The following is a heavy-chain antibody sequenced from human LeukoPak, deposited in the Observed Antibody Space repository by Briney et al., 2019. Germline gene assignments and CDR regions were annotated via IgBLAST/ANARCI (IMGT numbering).Heavy chain of an antibody. CDR2: ISSDGSST. J-gene: IGHJ4*02. D-gene: IGHD3-22*01. CDR1: GFTFSSYW. Sequence: GGSLRLSCAASGFTFSSYWMHWVRQSPGKGLVWVSRISSDGSSTSYADSVKGRVTISRDNAKNTLYLQMNSLRAEDTAVYYCARDGDSSGYYVNFDYWGQGTLVTVSS. V-gene: IGHV3-74*01. CDR3: ARDGDSSGYYVNFDY.